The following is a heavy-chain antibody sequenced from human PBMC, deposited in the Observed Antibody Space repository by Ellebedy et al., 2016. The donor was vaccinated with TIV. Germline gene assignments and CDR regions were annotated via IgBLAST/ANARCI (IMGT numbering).Heavy chain of an antibody. CDR2: TFYRSQWQD. V-gene: IGHV6-1*01. Sequence: SQTLSLTXXISGDSVSHNHVAWNWIRQSPSRGLEWLGRTFYRSQWQDDYASSVKSRITISPDTSKNQFSLHLNSVTPEDTAIYYCVRVIELGRGMDVWGQGTTVTVSS. CDR3: VRVIELGRGMDV. CDR1: GDSVSHNHVA. D-gene: IGHD7-27*01. J-gene: IGHJ6*02.